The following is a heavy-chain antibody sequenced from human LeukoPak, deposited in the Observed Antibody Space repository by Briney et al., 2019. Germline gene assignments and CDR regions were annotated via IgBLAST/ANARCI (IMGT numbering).Heavy chain of an antibody. Sequence: SETLSLTCTVPGGSISSSSYYWGWIRQPPGKGLEWIGSIYYSGSTYYNPSLKSRVTISVDTSKNQFSLKLSSVTAADTAVYYCASGKKYYYDSSGYYFYCYFDYWGQGTLVTVSS. CDR3: ASGKKYYYDSSGYYFYCYFDY. D-gene: IGHD3-22*01. V-gene: IGHV4-39*01. J-gene: IGHJ4*02. CDR2: IYYSGST. CDR1: GGSISSSSYY.